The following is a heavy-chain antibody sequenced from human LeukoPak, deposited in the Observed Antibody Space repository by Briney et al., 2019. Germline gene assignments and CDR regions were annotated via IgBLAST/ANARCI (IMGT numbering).Heavy chain of an antibody. CDR1: GYTFDSYG. J-gene: IGHJ4*02. CDR3: VRGAPWEPFDL. CDR2: INPYNGTP. V-gene: IGHV1-18*01. Sequence: GESLKISCKPSGYTFDSYGFSWIRQAPAQGLEWMGWINPYNGTPNYAQKFKGRVTLTTDTSTSTAYMELRSLTSDDTAFYYCVRGAPWEPFDLWGQGTLVTVAS. D-gene: IGHD1-26*01.